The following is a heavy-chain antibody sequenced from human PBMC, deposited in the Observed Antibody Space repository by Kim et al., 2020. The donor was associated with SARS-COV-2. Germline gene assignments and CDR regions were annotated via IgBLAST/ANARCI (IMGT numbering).Heavy chain of an antibody. CDR2: TT. V-gene: IGHV4-30-2*01. CDR3: ARGSYASGMDV. J-gene: IGHJ6*02. D-gene: IGHD3-16*01. Sequence: TTYPSPSLKSRVTISLDRSRTQFFLNVNSVTAADTAVYYCARGSYASGMDVWGQGTAVTVSS.